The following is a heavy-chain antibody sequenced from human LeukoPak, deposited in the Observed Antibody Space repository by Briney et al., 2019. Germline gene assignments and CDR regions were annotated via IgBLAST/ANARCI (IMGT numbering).Heavy chain of an antibody. CDR3: ARHIGYSAWNPDY. D-gene: IGHD5-18*01. J-gene: IGHJ4*02. V-gene: IGHV5-51*01. CDR1: GSSFTGFW. CDR2: IYPYDSET. Sequence: GESLKISFKASGSSFTGFWIGWVRQLPGKGLEWMGIIYPYDSETRYSPSFQGQVTTSADKSISTAYLQWSSLKASDTAMYYCARHIGYSAWNPDYWGQGTLVTVSS.